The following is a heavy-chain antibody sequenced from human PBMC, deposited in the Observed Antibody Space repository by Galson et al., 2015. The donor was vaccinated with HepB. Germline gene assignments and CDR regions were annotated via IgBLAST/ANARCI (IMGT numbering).Heavy chain of an antibody. CDR1: GFTFSSYA. D-gene: IGHD3-3*01. Sequence: SLRLSCAASGFTFSSYAMHWVRQAPGKGLEWVAVISYDGSNKYYADSVKGRFTISRDNSKNTLYLQMNSLRAEDTAVYYCARGLYDFWSGYPRWLDYWGQGTLVTVSS. CDR2: ISYDGSNK. CDR3: ARGLYDFWSGYPRWLDY. J-gene: IGHJ4*02. V-gene: IGHV3-30-3*01.